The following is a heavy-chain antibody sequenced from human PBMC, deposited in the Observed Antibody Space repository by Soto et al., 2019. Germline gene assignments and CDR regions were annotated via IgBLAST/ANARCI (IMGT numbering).Heavy chain of an antibody. Sequence: GASVKVSCKASGYTFTSYAMHWVRQAPGQRLEWMGWINAGNGNTKYSQKFQGRVTITRDTSASTAYMELSSLRSEDTAVYYCARDQGIVAXMGEGPDYYYYYYGMDVWGPGTTVTVSS. J-gene: IGHJ6*02. CDR1: GYTFTSYA. V-gene: IGHV1-3*01. CDR2: INAGNGNT. CDR3: ARDQGIVAXMGEGPDYYYYYYGMDV. D-gene: IGHD5-12*01.